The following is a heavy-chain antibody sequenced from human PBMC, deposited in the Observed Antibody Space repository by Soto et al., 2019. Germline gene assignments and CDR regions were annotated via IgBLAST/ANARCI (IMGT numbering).Heavy chain of an antibody. D-gene: IGHD6-19*01. CDR3: ARTIAVAEHYFDY. Sequence: SETLSLTCTVSGGSISSGGYYLSWIRQHPGKGLEWIGYIYYSGSTYYNPSLKSRVTISVDTSKNQFSLKLSSVTAADTAVYYCARTIAVAEHYFDYWGQGTLVTVSS. CDR2: IYYSGST. J-gene: IGHJ4*02. CDR1: GGSISSGGYY. V-gene: IGHV4-31*03.